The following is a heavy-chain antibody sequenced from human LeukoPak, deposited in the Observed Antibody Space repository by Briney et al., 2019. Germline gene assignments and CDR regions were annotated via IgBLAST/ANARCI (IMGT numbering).Heavy chain of an antibody. D-gene: IGHD5-12*01. Sequence: GGSLRLSCAASGFTFSSYWMNWVRQAPGKGLEWVANIKEDGSEKYYVDSVKGRFTISRDNAKNSLYLQMNSLGAEDTALYYCARDRGGSFEYWGQGSLVTVSS. CDR1: GFTFSSYW. J-gene: IGHJ4*02. CDR3: ARDRGGSFEY. V-gene: IGHV3-7*05. CDR2: IKEDGSEK.